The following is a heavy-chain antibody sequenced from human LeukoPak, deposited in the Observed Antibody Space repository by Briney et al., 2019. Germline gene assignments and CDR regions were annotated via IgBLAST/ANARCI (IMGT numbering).Heavy chain of an antibody. J-gene: IGHJ4*02. CDR3: AREGRVAARPDY. D-gene: IGHD6-6*01. V-gene: IGHV1-46*01. CDR2: INPSFNPGPEIT. Sequence: ASVKVSCKASGYTSSSYHIHWVRQAPGQGLEWMGKINPSFNPGPEITTYAQKFQGRVTMTTDTSTSTAYMELRSLRSDDTAVYYCAREGRVAARPDYWGQGTLVTVSS. CDR1: GYTSSSYH.